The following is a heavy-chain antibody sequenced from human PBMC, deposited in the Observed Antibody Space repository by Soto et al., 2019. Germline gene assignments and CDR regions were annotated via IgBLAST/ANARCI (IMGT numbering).Heavy chain of an antibody. V-gene: IGHV5-51*01. CDR3: ARRRPIVVVTARHDSFDT. CDR1: GYSFTSYW. Sequence: GESLKISCKGSGYSFTSYWIGWVRQMPGKGLEWMGIIYPCDSDTRYSPSFQGQVTISADKSISTAYLQWSSLKASDTAMYYCARRRPIVVVTARHDSFDTWGQGT. D-gene: IGHD2-21*02. J-gene: IGHJ3*02. CDR2: IYPCDSDT.